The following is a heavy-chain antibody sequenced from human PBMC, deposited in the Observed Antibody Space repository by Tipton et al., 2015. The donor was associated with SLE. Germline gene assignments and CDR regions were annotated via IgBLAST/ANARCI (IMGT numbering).Heavy chain of an antibody. Sequence: SLRLSCAASGFTFDDYAMHWVRQAPGKGLVWVSRISRGGSSTRYADFVKGRFTISRDNAKNTLYLQMNSLRAEDTAVYYCAREVVAPATISDYYGMDVWGQGTTVTVSS. D-gene: IGHD6-25*01. CDR1: GFTFDDYA. CDR2: ISRGGSST. CDR3: AREVVAPATISDYYGMDV. V-gene: IGHV3-74*01. J-gene: IGHJ6*02.